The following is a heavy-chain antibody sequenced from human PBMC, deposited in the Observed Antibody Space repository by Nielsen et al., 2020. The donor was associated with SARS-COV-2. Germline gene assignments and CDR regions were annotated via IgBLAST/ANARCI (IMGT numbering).Heavy chain of an antibody. CDR3: ARALLGKGVTGLDY. CDR1: GFTFSSYS. CDR2: ISSSSSYI. D-gene: IGHD1-20*01. J-gene: IGHJ4*02. V-gene: IGHV3-21*04. Sequence: GGSLRLSCAASGFTFSSYSMNWVRQAPGKGLEWVSSISSSSSYIYYADSVKGQFTISRDNAKNSLYLQMNSLRAEDTAVYYCARALLGKGVTGLDYWGQGTLVTVSS.